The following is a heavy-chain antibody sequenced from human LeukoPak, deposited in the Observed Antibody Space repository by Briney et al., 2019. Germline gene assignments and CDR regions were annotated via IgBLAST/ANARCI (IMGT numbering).Heavy chain of an antibody. Sequence: SETLSLTCTVSGDSVSGYYWDWIRQLPGKGLEWIGYIYYSGYTNYNPSLKSRVTISIDTSKNQFSLKLSSVTAADTAVYYCARGERLGLDYWGQGTLVTVSS. CDR1: GDSVSGYY. V-gene: IGHV4-59*02. D-gene: IGHD7-27*01. CDR2: IYYSGYT. CDR3: ARGERLGLDY. J-gene: IGHJ4*02.